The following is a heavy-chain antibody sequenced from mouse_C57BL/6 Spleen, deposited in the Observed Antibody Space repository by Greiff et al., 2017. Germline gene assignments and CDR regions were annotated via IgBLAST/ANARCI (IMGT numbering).Heavy chain of an antibody. Sequence: QVQLKQPGAELVKPGASVKMSCKASGYTFTSYWITWVKQRPGQGLEWIGDIYPGSGSTNYNEKFKSKATLTVDTSSSTAYMQLSSLTSEDSAVYYCARFYPHYYGSSYWYFDVWGTGTTVTVSS. J-gene: IGHJ1*03. CDR2: IYPGSGST. V-gene: IGHV1-55*01. CDR3: ARFYPHYYGSSYWYFDV. CDR1: GYTFTSYW. D-gene: IGHD1-1*01.